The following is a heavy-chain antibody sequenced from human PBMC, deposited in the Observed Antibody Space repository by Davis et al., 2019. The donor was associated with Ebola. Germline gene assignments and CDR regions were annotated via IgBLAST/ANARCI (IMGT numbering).Heavy chain of an antibody. V-gene: IGHV3-74*01. CDR1: GFTFSSYW. J-gene: IGHJ4*02. CDR3: AKALTSSWSTAGYLNY. CDR2: INSDGSST. Sequence: HTGGPLRLSCAASGFTFSSYWMHWVRQAPGKGLVWVSRINSDGSSTNYADSVKGRFTISRDNSKNSLYLQMSSLRPDDTAVYYCAKALTSSWSTAGYLNYWGQGTLLTVSS. D-gene: IGHD6-13*01.